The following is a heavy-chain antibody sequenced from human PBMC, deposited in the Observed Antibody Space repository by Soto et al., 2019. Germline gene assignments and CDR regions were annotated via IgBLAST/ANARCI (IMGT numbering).Heavy chain of an antibody. J-gene: IGHJ6*02. V-gene: IGHV1-69*12. D-gene: IGHD1-26*01. CDR2: IISIFGTA. CDR3: ASHSGSSPEGRYYYGMDV. CDR1: GGTFSSYA. Sequence: QVQLVQSGAEVKKPGSSVKVSCKASGGTFSSYAISWVRQAPGQGLEWMGGIISIFGTADYAQKFQGRVTITADESTSIAYLELSSLRSEDTAVYYCASHSGSSPEGRYYYGMDVWGQGTTVTVSS.